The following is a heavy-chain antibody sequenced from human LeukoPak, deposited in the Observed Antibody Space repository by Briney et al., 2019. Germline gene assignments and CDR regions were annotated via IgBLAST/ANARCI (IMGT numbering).Heavy chain of an antibody. D-gene: IGHD3-16*01. CDR1: GFTFSSYA. Sequence: GGSLRLSCAAFGFTFSSYAMSWVRQAPGKGLEWVSAISGSGGSTYYADSVKGRFTISRDNSKNTLYLQMNSLRAEDTAVYYCAKDHHLYPTTSFDYWGQGTLVTVSS. V-gene: IGHV3-23*01. J-gene: IGHJ4*02. CDR2: ISGSGGST. CDR3: AKDHHLYPTTSFDY.